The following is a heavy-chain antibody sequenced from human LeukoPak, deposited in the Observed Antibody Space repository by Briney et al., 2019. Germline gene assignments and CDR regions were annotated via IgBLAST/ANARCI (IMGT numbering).Heavy chain of an antibody. CDR3: ARQTGYGLVSFDF. Sequence: SETLSLTCTVSGGSISGYYWNWIRQPPGKGLEWIGYIYYSGSTNYNPSLKSRVTVSLDTSKNQFSLKLSSVTAADTAVYYCARQTGYGLVSFDFWGQGTLVTVSS. D-gene: IGHD3-10*01. V-gene: IGHV4-59*08. J-gene: IGHJ4*02. CDR1: GGSISGYY. CDR2: IYYSGST.